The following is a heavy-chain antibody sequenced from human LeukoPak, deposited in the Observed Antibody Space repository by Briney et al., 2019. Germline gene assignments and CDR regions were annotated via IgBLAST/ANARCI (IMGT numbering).Heavy chain of an antibody. Sequence: SETLSLTCTVSGGSISSGSYYWSWIRQPAGKGLEWIGRIYTSGSTNYNPSLKSRVTISVDTSKNQFSLKLSSVTAADTAVYYCARSAAAGTVDYYYYMDVWGKGTTVTVSS. V-gene: IGHV4-61*02. CDR1: GGSISSGSYY. CDR2: IYTSGST. D-gene: IGHD6-13*01. CDR3: ARSAAAGTVDYYYYMDV. J-gene: IGHJ6*03.